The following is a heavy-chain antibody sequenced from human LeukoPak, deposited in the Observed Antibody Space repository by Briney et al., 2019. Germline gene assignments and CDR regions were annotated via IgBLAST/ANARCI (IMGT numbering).Heavy chain of an antibody. Sequence: GGSLRLSCAASGFTFSSYEMNWVRQAPGKGLEWVSYISSSGSTIYYADSVKGRFTISRDNAKNSLYLQMNSLRAEDTAVYYCAKDSMAATVRGSLGYWGQGALVTVSS. D-gene: IGHD6-13*01. CDR3: AKDSMAATVRGSLGY. J-gene: IGHJ4*02. CDR1: GFTFSSYE. CDR2: ISSSGSTI. V-gene: IGHV3-48*03.